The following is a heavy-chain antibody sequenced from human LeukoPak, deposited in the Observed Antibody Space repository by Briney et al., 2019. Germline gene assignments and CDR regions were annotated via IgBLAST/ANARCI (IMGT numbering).Heavy chain of an antibody. CDR1: GGSFSGYY. CDR2: INHSGST. V-gene: IGHV4-34*01. D-gene: IGHD6-13*01. CDR3: ARGALEQQLAPAEYFQH. Sequence: SETLSLTCAVYGGSFSGYYWSWIRQPPGKGLEWIGEINHSGSTNYNPSLKSRVTISVDTSKNQFSLKLSSVTAADTAVYYCARGALEQQLAPAEYFQHWGQGTLVTVSS. J-gene: IGHJ1*01.